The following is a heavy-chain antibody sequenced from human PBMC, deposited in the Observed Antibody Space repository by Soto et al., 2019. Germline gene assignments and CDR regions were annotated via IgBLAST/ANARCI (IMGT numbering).Heavy chain of an antibody. V-gene: IGHV3-23*01. CDR3: ARKGDYYYYGMDV. J-gene: IGHJ6*02. D-gene: IGHD3-16*01. Sequence: LRLSCAASGFTFSSYAMSWVRQAPGKGLEWVSAISGSGGSTYYADSVKGRFTISRDNSKNTLYLQMNSLRAEDTAVYYCARKGDYYYYGMDVWGQGTTVTVSS. CDR1: GFTFSSYA. CDR2: ISGSGGST.